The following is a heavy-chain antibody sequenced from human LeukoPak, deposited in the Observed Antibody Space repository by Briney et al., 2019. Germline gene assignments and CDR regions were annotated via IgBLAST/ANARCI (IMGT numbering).Heavy chain of an antibody. Sequence: ASLKVSCKASGYTFSNYYITWVRQAPGQGLEWMGWISAYNGNTNYAQNLQGRVTMTKDTSTSTAYMELRSLRSDDTAVYYCARAEYSGSYQWAFDIWGQGTMVTVSS. CDR1: GYTFSNYY. CDR2: ISAYNGNT. D-gene: IGHD1-26*01. CDR3: ARAEYSGSYQWAFDI. V-gene: IGHV1-18*01. J-gene: IGHJ3*02.